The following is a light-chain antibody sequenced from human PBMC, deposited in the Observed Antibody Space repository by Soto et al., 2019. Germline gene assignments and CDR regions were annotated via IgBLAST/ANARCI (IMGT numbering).Light chain of an antibody. J-gene: IGKJ4*01. Sequence: IMITQSPAILSVSPGERATLSCRASQNIRRSLAWYQQKPGQPPRLLIYNSYTRATGIAARFSGSGSGTDFTLTISSLQVEDFAVYFCQQYENWPPVTFGGGTKVDIK. CDR3: QQYENWPPVT. CDR2: NSY. CDR1: QNIRRS. V-gene: IGKV3-15*01.